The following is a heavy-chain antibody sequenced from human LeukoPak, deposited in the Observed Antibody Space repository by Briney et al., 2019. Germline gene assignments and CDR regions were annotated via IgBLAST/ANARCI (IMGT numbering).Heavy chain of an antibody. J-gene: IGHJ4*02. V-gene: IGHV7-4-1*02. CDR1: GYTFTTYA. Sequence: ASVKVSCKASGYTFTTYAMNWVRQAPGQGLEWMGWINTKTGNPTYAQGFTGRFVFSLDTSVSTAYLQISSLKAEDTVVYFCARGSERWLQLRYFDYWGQGTLVTVSS. D-gene: IGHD5-24*01. CDR2: INTKTGNP. CDR3: ARGSERWLQLRYFDY.